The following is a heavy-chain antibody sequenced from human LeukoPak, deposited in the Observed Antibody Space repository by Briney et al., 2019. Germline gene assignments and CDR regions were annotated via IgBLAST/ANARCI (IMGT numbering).Heavy chain of an antibody. V-gene: IGHV4-39*07. CDR1: GGSISHNSYY. D-gene: IGHD3-22*01. J-gene: IGHJ4*02. Sequence: SETLSLTCSVSGGSISHNSYYWDWIRQPPGKGLECIGTIYYSGSTYYSPSLKSRVTISVDTSKNQFSLKLNSVTAAATAVYYGARISAVYYSVGYWGKGPLVTVSS. CDR2: IYYSGST. CDR3: ARISAVYYSVGY.